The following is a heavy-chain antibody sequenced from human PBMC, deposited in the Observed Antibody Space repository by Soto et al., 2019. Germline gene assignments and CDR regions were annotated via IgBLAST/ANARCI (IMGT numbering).Heavy chain of an antibody. D-gene: IGHD3-9*01. CDR3: AKISRYESLTDLY. J-gene: IGHJ4*02. Sequence: PGGSLRLSCAASGVNFPTYAMTWVRQAPGKGLEWVSAIRGRNDDTYYADSVKGRFTIPRDNSKNTLYLQMNSLRAEDTAVYYCAKISRYESLTDLYWGRGTMVTVSS. V-gene: IGHV3-23*01. CDR1: GVNFPTYA. CDR2: IRGRNDDT.